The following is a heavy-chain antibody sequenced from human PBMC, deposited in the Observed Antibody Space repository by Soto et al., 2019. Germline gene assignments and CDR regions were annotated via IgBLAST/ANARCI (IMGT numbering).Heavy chain of an antibody. J-gene: IGHJ6*02. CDR3: ARTLGYIVVVPAVESEYYYYGMDV. CDR2: INHRGST. Sequence: PSQRISLDCGLYGGSLCRYYWCCFRKHPGKGREWIGEINHRGSTNYNPSLKRRVTISVDTSKNQLSLKLSSVTAADTAVYYCARTLGYIVVVPAVESEYYYYGMDVWGQGTTVTVSS. D-gene: IGHD2-2*01. CDR1: GGSLCRYY. V-gene: IGHV4-34*01.